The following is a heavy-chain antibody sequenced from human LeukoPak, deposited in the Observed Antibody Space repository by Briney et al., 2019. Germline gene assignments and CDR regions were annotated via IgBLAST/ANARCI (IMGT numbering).Heavy chain of an antibody. CDR3: ARGLYGDSGY. CDR2: IYTSEST. J-gene: IGHJ4*02. D-gene: IGHD4-17*01. V-gene: IGHV4-4*07. Sequence: HPSETLSLTCTVSGGSISSYYSSWIRQPAGKGLGWIGHIYTSESTNYNPSLKSRVTMSVDTSKNQFSLKLTSVTAADTAVYYCARGLYGDSGYWGQGTLVTVSS. CDR1: GGSISSYY.